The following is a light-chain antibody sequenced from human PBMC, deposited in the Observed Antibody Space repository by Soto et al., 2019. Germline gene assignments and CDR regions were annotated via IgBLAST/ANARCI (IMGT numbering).Light chain of an antibody. CDR2: SNN. Sequence: KRVTISCSGSSSNIGRNTVNWYQHLPGTAPKLLIYSNNQRPSGVPDRFSGSKSGTSASLAISGLQSEDEADYYCAGWDDSLNGYVFGTGTKVTVL. J-gene: IGLJ1*01. V-gene: IGLV1-44*01. CDR3: AGWDDSLNGYV. CDR1: SSNIGRNT.